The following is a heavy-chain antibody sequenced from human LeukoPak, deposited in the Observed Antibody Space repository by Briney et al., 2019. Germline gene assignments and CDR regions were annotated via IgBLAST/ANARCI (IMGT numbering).Heavy chain of an antibody. Sequence: GRSPRPSCAASGFTVSTTYMSWARHPPRNGLEWVTVIYSEASTYNAHSVKGRFTISRDKSKNTLYLQMNSLRAEDTAVYYCARDGSQGYCSGGSCNNWFDPWGQGTLVTVSS. CDR3: ARDGSQGYCSGGSCNNWFDP. CDR2: IYSEAST. J-gene: IGHJ5*02. V-gene: IGHV3-66*01. CDR1: GFTVSTTY. D-gene: IGHD2-15*01.